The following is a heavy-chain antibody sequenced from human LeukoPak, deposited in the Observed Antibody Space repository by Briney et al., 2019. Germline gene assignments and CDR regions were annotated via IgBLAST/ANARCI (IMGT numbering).Heavy chain of an antibody. CDR2: IYHSGST. Sequence: SGTLSLTCAVSGGSISSSNWWSWVRQPPGKGLEWIGEIYHSGSTNYNPSLKSRVTISVDKSKNQFSLKLSSVTAADTAVYYCASSGSFPYWYFDLWGRGTLVTVSS. J-gene: IGHJ2*01. CDR3: ASSGSFPYWYFDL. D-gene: IGHD1-26*01. V-gene: IGHV4-4*02. CDR1: GGSISSSNW.